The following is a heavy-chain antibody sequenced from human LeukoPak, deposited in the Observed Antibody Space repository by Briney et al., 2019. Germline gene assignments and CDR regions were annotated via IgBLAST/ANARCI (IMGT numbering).Heavy chain of an antibody. Sequence: GGSLRLSCAASGFTFSSYAMHWVRQAPGKGLEWVAVISYDGSNKYYADSVKGRFTISRDNSKNTLYLQMNSLRAEDTAVYYCARDLWVAVAGTGYFDYWGQGTLVTVSS. CDR3: ARDLWVAVAGTGYFDY. CDR1: GFTFSSYA. J-gene: IGHJ4*02. CDR2: ISYDGSNK. V-gene: IGHV3-30-3*01. D-gene: IGHD6-19*01.